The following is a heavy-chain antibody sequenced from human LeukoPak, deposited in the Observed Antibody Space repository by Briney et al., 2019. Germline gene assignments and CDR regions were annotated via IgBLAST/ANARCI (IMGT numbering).Heavy chain of an antibody. CDR3: TSRGEMATIVD. J-gene: IGHJ4*02. D-gene: IGHD5-24*01. CDR2: IRSKANSYAT. V-gene: IGHV3-73*01. Sequence: PGGSLRLSCAASGFTFSGSAMHRVRQASGKGLEWVGRIRSKANSYATAYAASVKGRFTISRDDSKNTAYLQMNSLKTEDTAVYYCTSRGEMATIVDWGQGTLVTVSS. CDR1: GFTFSGSA.